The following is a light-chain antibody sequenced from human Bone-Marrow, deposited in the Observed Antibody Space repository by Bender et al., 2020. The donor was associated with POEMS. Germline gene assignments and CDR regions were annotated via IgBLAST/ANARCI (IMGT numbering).Light chain of an antibody. Sequence: QSALTQPASVSGSPGQTITISCTGTSSDVGGYNYVSWYQHHPGKAPKLMIYDVTKRPSGVPDRFSGSKSGNTASLTISGLQADDEADYYCCSYAGSDTFVVFGGGTKLTVL. CDR3: CSYAGSDTFVV. CDR1: SSDVGGYNY. CDR2: DVT. V-gene: IGLV2-11*01. J-gene: IGLJ2*01.